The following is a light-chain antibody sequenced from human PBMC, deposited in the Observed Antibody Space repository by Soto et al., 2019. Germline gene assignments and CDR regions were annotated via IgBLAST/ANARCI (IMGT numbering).Light chain of an antibody. V-gene: IGLV2-8*01. Sequence: QSVLTQPPSASGSPGQSVTISCTGTSSDVGGYNYVSWYQQHPGKAPKLMIYEVSKRPSGVPGRFSGSKSGNTASLTVSGLQAEDEADYYCSSYAGSNSPYVFGTGTKVPS. CDR3: SSYAGSNSPYV. J-gene: IGLJ1*01. CDR1: SSDVGGYNY. CDR2: EVS.